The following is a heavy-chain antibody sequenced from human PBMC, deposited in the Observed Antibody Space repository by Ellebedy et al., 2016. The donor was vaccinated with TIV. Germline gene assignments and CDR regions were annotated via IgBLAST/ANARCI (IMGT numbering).Heavy chain of an antibody. CDR2: ISYDGSNK. V-gene: IGHV3-30*03. CDR3: ATVRGEGS. D-gene: IGHD3-10*01. Sequence: GESLKISCAASGFTFSSYGMHWVRQAPGKGLEWVAVISYDGSNKYYPDSVKGRFTISRDNSKNTLYLQMNSLRAEDTAVYYCATVRGEGSWGQGTLVTVSS. J-gene: IGHJ5*02. CDR1: GFTFSSYG.